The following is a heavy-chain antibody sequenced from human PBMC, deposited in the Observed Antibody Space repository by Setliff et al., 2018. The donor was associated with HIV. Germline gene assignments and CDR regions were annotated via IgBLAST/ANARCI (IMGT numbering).Heavy chain of an antibody. CDR2: IYTSGNT. V-gene: IGHV4-61*09. CDR3: AREDALTQQFDS. J-gene: IGHJ4*02. CDR1: GGSISSGNSY. D-gene: IGHD6-13*01. Sequence: SENLSLTCTVSGGSISSGNSYWSWIRQPAVKGLEWIGHIYTSGNTNYNPSLKSRVTISIDTSKNQFSLKLTSVTAADTAVYSCAREDALTQQFDSWGQGTLVTSPQ.